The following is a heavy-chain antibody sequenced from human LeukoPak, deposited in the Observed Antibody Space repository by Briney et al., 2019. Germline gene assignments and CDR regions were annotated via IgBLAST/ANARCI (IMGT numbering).Heavy chain of an antibody. CDR3: AGFRWTTTSVDY. Sequence: GRSLRLSYTASGFTFGDYTMSWFRQAPGKGLEWVASIKQDGSDKYYVDSVKGRCTISRDNAKKSLYLQMNSLRAEDTAVYYCAGFRWTTTSVDYWGQGTLVTVSS. CDR2: IKQDGSDK. V-gene: IGHV3-7*01. D-gene: IGHD4-17*01. J-gene: IGHJ4*02. CDR1: GFTFGDYT.